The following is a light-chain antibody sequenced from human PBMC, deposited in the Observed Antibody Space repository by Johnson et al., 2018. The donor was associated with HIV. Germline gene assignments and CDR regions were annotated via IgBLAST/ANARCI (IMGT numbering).Light chain of an antibody. CDR2: DNN. J-gene: IGLJ1*01. CDR3: GTWETSLSAGLLYV. V-gene: IGLV1-51*01. CDR1: SSNIGNNF. Sequence: QFVLTQPPSVSAAPGQRVTRSYSGSSSNIGNNFVSWFRQLPLRAPKVLIYDNNKRPSGIPDRFSGSKSGTSATLAITGLQTGDGADYYCGTWETSLSAGLLYVFGPGTKVTVL.